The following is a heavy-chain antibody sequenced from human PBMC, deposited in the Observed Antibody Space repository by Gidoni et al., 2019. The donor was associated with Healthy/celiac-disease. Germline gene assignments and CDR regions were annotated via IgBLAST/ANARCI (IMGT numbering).Heavy chain of an antibody. Sequence: EVQLLESGGGLVQPGGSLRLPCAASGVTFSSYAMSWVRQAPGKGLEWVSAIGGSGGSKYYADSVKGRFTISRDNSKNTLYLQMNSLRAEDTAVYYCAKDLSSPMDVWGKGTTVTVSS. J-gene: IGHJ6*03. CDR3: AKDLSSPMDV. CDR1: GVTFSSYA. CDR2: IGGSGGSK. V-gene: IGHV3-23*01. D-gene: IGHD6-6*01.